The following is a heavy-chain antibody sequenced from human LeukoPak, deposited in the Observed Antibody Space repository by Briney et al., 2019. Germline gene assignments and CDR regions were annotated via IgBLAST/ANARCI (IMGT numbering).Heavy chain of an antibody. Sequence: PSQTLSLTCTVSGGSISSGSYYWSWIRQPAGTGLEWIGRIYTSGSTNYNPSLKSLVTISVDTSKNQFSLKLSSVTAAHTAVYYCARVLAAAGTGFDYWGQGTLVTVSS. CDR2: IYTSGST. D-gene: IGHD6-13*01. CDR3: ARVLAAAGTGFDY. V-gene: IGHV4-61*02. CDR1: GGSISSGSYY. J-gene: IGHJ4*02.